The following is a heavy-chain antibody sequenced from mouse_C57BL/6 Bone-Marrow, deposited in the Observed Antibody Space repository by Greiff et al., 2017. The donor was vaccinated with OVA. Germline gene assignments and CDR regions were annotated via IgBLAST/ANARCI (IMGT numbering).Heavy chain of an antibody. CDR3: AREGYSNDYAMDY. Sequence: VQLQQSGAELVRPGTSVKMSCKASGYTFTNYWIGWAKQRPGHGLEWIGVIYPGGGYTNYNEKFKGKATLTADKSSSTAYMQFSSLTSEDSAIYYCAREGYSNDYAMDYWGQGTSVTVSS. V-gene: IGHV1-63*01. CDR2: IYPGGGYT. CDR1: GYTFTNYW. J-gene: IGHJ4*01. D-gene: IGHD2-5*01.